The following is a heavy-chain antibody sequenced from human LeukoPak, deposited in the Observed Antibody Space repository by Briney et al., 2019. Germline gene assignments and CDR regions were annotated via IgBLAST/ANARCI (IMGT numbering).Heavy chain of an antibody. CDR2: IYYSGST. V-gene: IGHV4-59*01. D-gene: IGHD5-18*01. J-gene: IGHJ6*03. Sequence: SETLSLTCTVSGGSISSYYWSWIRQPPGKGLEWVGYIYYSGSTNYNPSLKSRVTISVDTSKNQFSLKLSSVTAADTAVYYCAGGYSYGSTYYYMDVWGKGTTVTISS. CDR3: AGGYSYGSTYYYMDV. CDR1: GGSISSYY.